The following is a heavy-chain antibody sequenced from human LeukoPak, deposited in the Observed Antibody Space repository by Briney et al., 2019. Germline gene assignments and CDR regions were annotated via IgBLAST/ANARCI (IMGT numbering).Heavy chain of an antibody. CDR3: AKDRGAAAGPPREIDY. CDR1: GFTFSSYG. D-gene: IGHD6-13*01. Sequence: GGSLRLSCAASGFTFSSYGMHWVRQAPGKGLDWVAVISYDGSNKYYADSVKGRFTISRDNSKNTLYLQMNSLRAEDTAVYYCAKDRGAAAGPPREIDYWGQGTLVTVSS. V-gene: IGHV3-30*18. CDR2: ISYDGSNK. J-gene: IGHJ4*02.